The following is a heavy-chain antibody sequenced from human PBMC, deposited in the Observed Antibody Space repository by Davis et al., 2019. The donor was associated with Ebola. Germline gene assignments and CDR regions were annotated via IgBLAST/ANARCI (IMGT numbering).Heavy chain of an antibody. V-gene: IGHV3-30-3*01. CDR1: GFTFSTYA. CDR3: ARSSSWWKYYYYGMDV. CDR2: ISYGGSNK. J-gene: IGHJ6*04. Sequence: GESLKISCAASGFTFSTYAMHWVRQAPGKGLEWVAVISYGGSNKYYADSVKGRFTISRDNAKNSLYLQMNSLRAEDTAVYYCARSSSWWKYYYYGMDVWGKGTTVTVSS. D-gene: IGHD6-13*01.